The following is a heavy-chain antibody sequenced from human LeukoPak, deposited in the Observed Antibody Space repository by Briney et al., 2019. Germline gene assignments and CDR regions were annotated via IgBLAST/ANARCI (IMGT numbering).Heavy chain of an antibody. D-gene: IGHD3-9*01. Sequence: GGSLRLSCAASGFTFSSYSMNWVRQAPGKGLEWVSSISSSSSYIYYADSVKGRFTISRNNAKNSLYLQMNSLRAEDTAVYYCARDRTYYDSLTGLDYWGQGTLVTVSS. J-gene: IGHJ4*02. CDR3: ARDRTYYDSLTGLDY. CDR1: GFTFSSYS. V-gene: IGHV3-21*01. CDR2: ISSSSSYI.